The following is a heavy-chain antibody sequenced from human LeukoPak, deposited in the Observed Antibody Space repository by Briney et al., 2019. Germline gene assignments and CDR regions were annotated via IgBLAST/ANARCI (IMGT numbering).Heavy chain of an antibody. D-gene: IGHD2-2*01. V-gene: IGHV4-31*03. CDR1: GGSISSGGYC. Sequence: SETLSLTCTVSGGSISSGGYCWSWIRQHPGKGLEWIGYIYYSGSTYYNPSLKSRVTISVDTSKNQFSLKLSSVTAADTAVYYCARGPGVVPAATSWFDPWGQGTLVTVSS. J-gene: IGHJ5*01. CDR3: ARGPGVVPAATSWFDP. CDR2: IYYSGST.